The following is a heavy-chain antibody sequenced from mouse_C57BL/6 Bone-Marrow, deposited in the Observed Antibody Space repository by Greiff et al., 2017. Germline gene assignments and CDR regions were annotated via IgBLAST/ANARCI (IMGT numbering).Heavy chain of an antibody. J-gene: IGHJ1*03. V-gene: IGHV1-69*01. CDR3: ARIYYSNDCWYFDV. Sequence: QVQLQQPGAELVMPGASVKLSCKASGYTFTSYWMHWVKQRPGQGLEWIGEIDPSDSYTNYNQKFKGKSTLTVDKSSSTAYMQLSSLTSEDSAVYYCARIYYSNDCWYFDVWGKGTTVTVSS. CDR2: IDPSDSYT. CDR1: GYTFTSYW. D-gene: IGHD2-5*01.